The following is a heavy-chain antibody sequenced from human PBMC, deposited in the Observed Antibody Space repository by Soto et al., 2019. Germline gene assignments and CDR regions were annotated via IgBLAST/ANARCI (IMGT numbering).Heavy chain of an antibody. D-gene: IGHD3-16*02. J-gene: IGHJ5*02. CDR2: ISGYNGKT. CDR3: ARENDYVWGSYRLNWFDP. Sequence: ASLNRSCNASAYSISCYGVSWVRRAPGKVLEWMGWISGYNGKTNYAQKFQGRVTMTTDTTTSTANMELRSLRSDDTAVYYCARENDYVWGSYRLNWFDPWGQGTLVTVSS. CDR1: AYSISCYG. V-gene: IGHV1-18*01.